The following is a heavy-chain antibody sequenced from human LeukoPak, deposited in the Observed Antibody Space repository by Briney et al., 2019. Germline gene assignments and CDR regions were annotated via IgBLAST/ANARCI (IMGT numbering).Heavy chain of an antibody. Sequence: ASVKVSCKVSGYTLTELSMHWVRQAPGKGLEWMGGFDPEDGETIYAQKFQGRVTITADKSTSTAYMELSSLRSEDTAVYYCATYNWNLDAFDIWGQGTMVTVSS. D-gene: IGHD1-1*01. CDR1: GYTLTELS. CDR3: ATYNWNLDAFDI. J-gene: IGHJ3*02. CDR2: FDPEDGET. V-gene: IGHV1-24*01.